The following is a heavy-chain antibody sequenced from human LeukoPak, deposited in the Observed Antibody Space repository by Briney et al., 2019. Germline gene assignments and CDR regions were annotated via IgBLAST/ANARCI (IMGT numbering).Heavy chain of an antibody. J-gene: IGHJ4*02. CDR2: ISDSGGST. D-gene: IGHD3-10*01. V-gene: IGHV3-23*01. Sequence: PGGSLRLSWAASGFTFSNYAMTWVRQAPGKGLEWVSGISDSGGSTYYADSVKGPFTIPRDNSKNTLYLQMNSLRAEDTAVYYCAKSLSGGGYYFEYWGQGTLVTVSS. CDR1: GFTFSNYA. CDR3: AKSLSGGGYYFEY.